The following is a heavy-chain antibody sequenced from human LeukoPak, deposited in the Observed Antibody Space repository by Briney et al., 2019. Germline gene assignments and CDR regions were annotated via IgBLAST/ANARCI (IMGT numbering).Heavy chain of an antibody. CDR1: GFTFGDYA. V-gene: IGHV3-33*01. D-gene: IGHD6-13*01. J-gene: IGHJ4*02. Sequence: GRSLRLSCTASGFTFGDYALSWVRQAPGKGLEWVAVIWYDGSNKYYADSVKGRFTISRDNSKNTLYLQMNSLRAEDTAVYYCAGIAAADNYFDYWGQGTLVTVSS. CDR3: AGIAAADNYFDY. CDR2: IWYDGSNK.